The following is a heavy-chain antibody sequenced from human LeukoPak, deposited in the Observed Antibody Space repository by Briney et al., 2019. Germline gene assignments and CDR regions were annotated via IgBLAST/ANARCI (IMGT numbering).Heavy chain of an antibody. D-gene: IGHD3-22*01. V-gene: IGHV3-20*04. J-gene: IGHJ4*02. Sequence: GGSLRLSCAASGFTFDDYGMSWVRQAPGKGLEWVSGINWNGGSTGYADSVKGRFTISRDNAKNSLYLQMNSLRAEDTALYYCARAPYYYDSSGYSPSDYWGQGTLVAVSS. CDR2: INWNGGST. CDR3: ARAPYYYDSSGYSPSDY. CDR1: GFTFDDYG.